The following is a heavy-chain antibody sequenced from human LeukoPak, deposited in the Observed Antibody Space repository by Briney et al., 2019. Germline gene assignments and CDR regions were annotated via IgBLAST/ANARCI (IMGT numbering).Heavy chain of an antibody. CDR1: GFTFSSYE. D-gene: IGHD4-17*01. CDR2: ISGSGSTI. V-gene: IGHV3-48*03. Sequence: GGSLRLSCAASGFTFSSYEMNWVRQAPGKGLEWVSYISGSGSTIYYADSVKGRFTISRDNAKNSLYLQMNSLRAEDTAVYYCARAVTGKFDYWGQGILVTVSS. J-gene: IGHJ4*02. CDR3: ARAVTGKFDY.